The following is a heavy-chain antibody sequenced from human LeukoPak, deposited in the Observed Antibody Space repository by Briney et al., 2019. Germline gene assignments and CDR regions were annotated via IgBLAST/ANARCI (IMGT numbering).Heavy chain of an antibody. CDR3: ASRAAAATFDY. D-gene: IGHD6-13*01. CDR2: IYYSEGT. J-gene: IGHJ4*02. V-gene: IGHV4-39*07. CDR1: GGSISSNSYY. Sequence: SETLSLTCTVSGGSISSNSYYWGWIRQPPGKGLEWIGSIYYSEGTYHNPSLKSRVTMSVDKSKNQFSLKLSSVTAADTAVYYCASRAAAATFDYWGQGTLVTVSS.